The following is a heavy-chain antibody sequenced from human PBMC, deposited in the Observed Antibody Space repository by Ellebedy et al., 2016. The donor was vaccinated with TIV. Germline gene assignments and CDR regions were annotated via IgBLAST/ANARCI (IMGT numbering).Heavy chain of an antibody. D-gene: IGHD5-12*01. V-gene: IGHV3-33*01. CDR3: ARGEYSGYAPPAY. CDR1: GFTFSSYA. Sequence: PGGSLRLSCATSGFTFSSYAMHWVRQAPGKGLEWVAVMWHGGINKDYADSVKGRFAISGDNSKNMLYLQMNNLRAEDTAVYYCARGEYSGYAPPAYWGQGTLVIVSS. J-gene: IGHJ4*02. CDR2: MWHGGINK.